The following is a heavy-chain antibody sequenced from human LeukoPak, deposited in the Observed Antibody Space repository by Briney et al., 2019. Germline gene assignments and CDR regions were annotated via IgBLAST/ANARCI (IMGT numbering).Heavy chain of an antibody. V-gene: IGHV3-21*01. D-gene: IGHD2-15*01. CDR2: ISSSSSYI. Sequence: PGGSLRLSCASSGFTFRSYSMNWVRQAPGKGLEWVSSISSSSSYIYYADSVKGRFTISRGNAKNSLYLQMNSLRAEDTAVYYCARGGLRRWYFFDYWGQGTLVTVPS. CDR1: GFTFRSYS. J-gene: IGHJ4*02. CDR3: ARGGLRRWYFFDY.